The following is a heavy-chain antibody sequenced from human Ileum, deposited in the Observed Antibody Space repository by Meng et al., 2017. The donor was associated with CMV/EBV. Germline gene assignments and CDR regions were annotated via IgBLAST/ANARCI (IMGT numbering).Heavy chain of an antibody. D-gene: IGHD1-1*01. V-gene: IGHV1-2*06. J-gene: IGHJ5*02. Sequence: KASGDTFTDDYMHWVRQAPGQGLEWMGRVNLYSGAADYAQNFQGRVTMTWDASITTAYMDLAWLRSDDTAIYFCARGGERGHQTLDPWGQGALVTVSS. CDR1: GDTFTDDY. CDR2: VNLYSGAA. CDR3: ARGGERGHQTLDP.